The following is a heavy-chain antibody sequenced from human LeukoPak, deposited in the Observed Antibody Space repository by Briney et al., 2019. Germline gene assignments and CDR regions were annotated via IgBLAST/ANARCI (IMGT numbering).Heavy chain of an antibody. J-gene: IGHJ5*02. CDR2: IRFDGTNK. CDR3: SKDLTSGFGGRFDP. D-gene: IGHD3-10*01. Sequence: GGSLRLSCAASGFTFSSYGMHWVRQAPGKGLEWVALIRFDGTNKYYADSVKGRFTISRDNSKSTLYLQMNSLRAEDTAVYYCSKDLTSGFGGRFDPWGQGTLVTVSS. V-gene: IGHV3-30*02. CDR1: GFTFSSYG.